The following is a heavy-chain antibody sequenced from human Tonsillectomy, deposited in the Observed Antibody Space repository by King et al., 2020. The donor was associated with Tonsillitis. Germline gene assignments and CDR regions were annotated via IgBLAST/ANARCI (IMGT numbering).Heavy chain of an antibody. Sequence: VQLVESGGGLVEPGGSLRHSCAASAFTFTNAWMTWVRQAPGKGLEWVGRIKSKTDGGTTDYAAPVKGRFTISRDDSKNTMYLQMNSLKTEDTAVYYCTTGLAGGSDDDYWDQGTLVTVSS. D-gene: IGHD5-12*01. J-gene: IGHJ4*02. V-gene: IGHV3-15*01. CDR3: TTGLAGGSDDDY. CDR2: IKSKTDGGTT. CDR1: AFTFTNAW.